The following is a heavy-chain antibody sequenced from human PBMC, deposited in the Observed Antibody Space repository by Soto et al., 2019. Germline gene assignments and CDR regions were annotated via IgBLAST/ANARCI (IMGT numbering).Heavy chain of an antibody. CDR2: IYYSGST. D-gene: IGHD3-3*01. J-gene: IGHJ5*02. CDR3: EREAIFGRGYNWFDP. Sequence: PSETLSLTCTVSGGSISSGGYYWSWIRQHPGKGLEWIGYIYYSGSTYYNPSLKSRVTISVDTSKNQFSLKLSSVTAADTAVYYCEREAIFGRGYNWFDPCGQGTLVTVYS. V-gene: IGHV4-31*03. CDR1: GGSISSGGYY.